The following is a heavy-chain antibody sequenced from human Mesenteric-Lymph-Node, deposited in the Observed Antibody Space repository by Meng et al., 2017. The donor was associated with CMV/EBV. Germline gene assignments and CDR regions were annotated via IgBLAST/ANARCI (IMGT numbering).Heavy chain of an antibody. CDR3: AREGGYNWNLREDY. CDR1: GFTFSSYE. D-gene: IGHD1-1*01. V-gene: IGHV3-48*03. J-gene: IGHJ4*02. CDR2: INRGGGTT. Sequence: GGSLRLSCTASGFTFSSYEMNWVRQAPGKGLEWVSYINRGGGTTYYADSVKGRFTISRDNAKNSLYLLMNSLRAEDTAVYYCAREGGYNWNLREDYWGQGTLVTVSS.